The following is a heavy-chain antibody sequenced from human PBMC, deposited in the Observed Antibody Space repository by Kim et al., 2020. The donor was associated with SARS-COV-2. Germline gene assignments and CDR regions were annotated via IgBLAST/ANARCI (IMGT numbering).Heavy chain of an antibody. Sequence: SETLSLTCTVSGGSISSGGYYWSWIRQHPGKGLEWIGYIYYSGSTYYNPSLKSRVTISVDTSKNQFSLKLISVTAADTAVYYCARGQVLISMIVVVVGAFDYWGQGTLVTVSS. CDR3: ARGQVLISMIVVVVGAFDY. V-gene: IGHV4-31*03. CDR2: IYYSGST. CDR1: GGSISSGGYY. D-gene: IGHD3-22*01. J-gene: IGHJ4*02.